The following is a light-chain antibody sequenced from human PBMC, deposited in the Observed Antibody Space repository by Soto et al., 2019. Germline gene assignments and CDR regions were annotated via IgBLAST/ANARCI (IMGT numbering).Light chain of an antibody. Sequence: DIQMTQSPSSLSASVGDRVTITCRSSQNILTYLNWYQQKAGEVPRFLIYAASNLQDGVPSRFSGRESGTEFTLTISSLQPEDFATYFCQQSYSVPLPFGQGTKLE. V-gene: IGKV1-39*01. CDR3: QQSYSVPLP. J-gene: IGKJ2*01. CDR2: AAS. CDR1: QNILTY.